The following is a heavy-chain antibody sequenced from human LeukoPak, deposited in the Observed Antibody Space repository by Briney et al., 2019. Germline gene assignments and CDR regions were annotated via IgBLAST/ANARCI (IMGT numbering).Heavy chain of an antibody. V-gene: IGHV3-23*01. CDR1: GFTFSSYA. Sequence: GGSLRLSCAASGFTFSSYAMSWVRQAPGKGLEWVSAISGSGGSTYHADSVKGRFTISRDNSKNTLYLQMNSLRAEDTAVYYCAKDPVVPEQNWFDPWGQGTLVTVSS. CDR2: ISGSGGST. D-gene: IGHD2-2*01. CDR3: AKDPVVPEQNWFDP. J-gene: IGHJ5*02.